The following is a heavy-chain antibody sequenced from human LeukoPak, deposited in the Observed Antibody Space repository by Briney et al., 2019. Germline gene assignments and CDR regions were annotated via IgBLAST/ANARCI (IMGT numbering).Heavy chain of an antibody. CDR1: GFTLSTYA. CDR3: ASHSSPTY. J-gene: IGHJ4*02. Sequence: PGRSLRLSCLASGFTLSTYAMHWVRQAPGKGLEWVAVISQEGRIKHHADSVNGGFTISRDNSKNTLYLQMNSPSDDDTAVYYCASHSSPTYWGQGPLVPVSS. D-gene: IGHD6-13*01. CDR2: ISQEGRIK. V-gene: IGHV3-30*04.